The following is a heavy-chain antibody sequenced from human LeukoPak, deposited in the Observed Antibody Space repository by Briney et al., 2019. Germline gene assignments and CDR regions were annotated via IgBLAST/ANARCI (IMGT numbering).Heavy chain of an antibody. CDR3: ARARWIPIWFDP. V-gene: IGHV4-59*01. J-gene: IGHJ5*02. Sequence: SETLSLTCTVSGGSISSYYWSWIRQPPGKGLEWIGYIYYSGSTNYNPSLKSRVTISVDTSKNQFSLKLSSVTAADTAVYYCARARWIPIWFDPWGQGTLVTVSS. CDR2: IYYSGST. CDR1: GGSISSYY. D-gene: IGHD5-18*01.